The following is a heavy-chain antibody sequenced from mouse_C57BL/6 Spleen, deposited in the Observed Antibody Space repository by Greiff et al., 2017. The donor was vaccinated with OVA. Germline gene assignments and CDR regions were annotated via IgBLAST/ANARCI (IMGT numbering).Heavy chain of an antibody. D-gene: IGHD1-1*01. CDR3: ASLYYYGSSYETY. J-gene: IGHJ3*01. CDR1: GFNIKDYY. V-gene: IGHV14-2*01. Sequence: EVQLVESGAELVKPGASVKLSCTASGFNIKDYYMHWVKQRTEQGLEWIGRIDPEDGETKYAPKFQGKATITADTSSNTAYLQLSSLTSEDTAVYYCASLYYYGSSYETYWGQGTLVTVSA. CDR2: IDPEDGET.